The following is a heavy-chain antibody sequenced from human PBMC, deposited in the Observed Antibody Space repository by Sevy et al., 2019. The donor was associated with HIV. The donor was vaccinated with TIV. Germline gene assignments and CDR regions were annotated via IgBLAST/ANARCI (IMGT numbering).Heavy chain of an antibody. Sequence: GGSLRLSCAASGFTFGSYGMHWVRQAPGKGLEWVAYISYDRSDKNYGDSVKDRFTISRDNSKNTVYLQMNSLRAEDTAMYYCARVFSSYYFDYWGRGTLVTVSS. CDR1: GFTFGSYG. V-gene: IGHV3-30*02. CDR2: ISYDRSDK. CDR3: ARVFSSYYFDY. J-gene: IGHJ4*02.